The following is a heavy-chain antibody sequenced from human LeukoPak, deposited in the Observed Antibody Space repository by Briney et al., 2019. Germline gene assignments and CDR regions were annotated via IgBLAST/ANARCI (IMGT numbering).Heavy chain of an antibody. D-gene: IGHD6-13*01. Sequence: SQTLSLTCTVSGGSICSGGYYWSWIRQHPGRGLEWIGYIYYSGSTYYNPSLKSRVTISADTSKNQFSLTLSSVTAADTAVYYCARARSAAGNFDYWGQGTLVTVSS. CDR1: GGSICSGGYY. CDR3: ARARSAAGNFDY. V-gene: IGHV4-31*03. J-gene: IGHJ4*02. CDR2: IYYSGST.